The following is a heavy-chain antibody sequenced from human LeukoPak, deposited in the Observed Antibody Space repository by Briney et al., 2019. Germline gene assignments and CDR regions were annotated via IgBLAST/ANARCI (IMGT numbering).Heavy chain of an antibody. CDR2: ISGSGDNM. CDR1: GFTFSSYA. V-gene: IGHV3-23*01. J-gene: IGHJ4*02. D-gene: IGHD1-26*01. CDR3: ARDGYSGSYYRLYYFFMDV. Sequence: PGGSLRLSCAASGFTFSSYAMTWVRQAPGKGLEWVSSISGSGDNMDYADSVKGRFTISRDNSENTLYLQMNSLRGEDTAVYYCARDGYSGSYYRLYYFFMDVWGQGTLVTVSS.